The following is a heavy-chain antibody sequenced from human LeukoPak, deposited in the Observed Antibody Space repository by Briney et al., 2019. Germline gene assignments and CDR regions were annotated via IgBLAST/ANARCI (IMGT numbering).Heavy chain of an antibody. V-gene: IGHV4-59*01. Sequence: PSETLSLTCTVSGGSISSYYWSWIRQPPGKGLEWIGYIYYSGSTNYNPPLKSRVTISVDTSKNQFSLKLSSVTAADTAVYYCARARGFEYSAREFDYWGQGTLVTVSS. D-gene: IGHD6-6*01. CDR2: IYYSGST. J-gene: IGHJ4*02. CDR3: ARARGFEYSAREFDY. CDR1: GGSISSYY.